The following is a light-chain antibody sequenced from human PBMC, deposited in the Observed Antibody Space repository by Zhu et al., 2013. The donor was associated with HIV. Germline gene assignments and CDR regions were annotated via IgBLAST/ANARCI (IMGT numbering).Light chain of an antibody. CDR1: QSVSSH. Sequence: EIVMTQSPAILSVSPGERVTLSCRASQSVSSHLAWYQQKPGQAPRLLIYDVSTRATGIPGRFSGSGSGTDFTLTISRLEPEDFAVYYCQQYGSSPQTFGQGTKLEIK. CDR3: QQYGSSPQT. V-gene: IGKV3-20*01. J-gene: IGKJ2*01. CDR2: DVS.